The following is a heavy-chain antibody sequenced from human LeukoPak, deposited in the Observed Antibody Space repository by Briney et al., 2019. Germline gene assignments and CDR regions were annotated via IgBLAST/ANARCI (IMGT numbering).Heavy chain of an antibody. V-gene: IGHV3-23*01. CDR3: AKDREGLSSGYDLEYFDY. J-gene: IGHJ4*02. Sequence: PGGSLRLSCAASGFTFSSYAMTWVRLAPGKGLEWVSAISGGGGTTYYADSVKGRFTISRDNSKNTLFLQMNSLRAEDTAVYYCAKDREGLSSGYDLEYFDYWGQGTLVTVSS. CDR2: ISGGGGTT. CDR1: GFTFSSYA. D-gene: IGHD5-12*01.